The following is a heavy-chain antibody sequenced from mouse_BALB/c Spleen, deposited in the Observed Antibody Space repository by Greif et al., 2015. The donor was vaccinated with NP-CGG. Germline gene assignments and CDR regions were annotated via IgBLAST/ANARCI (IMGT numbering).Heavy chain of an antibody. J-gene: IGHJ4*01. D-gene: IGHD1-2*01. CDR1: GFTFSSFG. Sequence: EVMLVESGGGLVQPGGSRKLSCAASGFTFSSFGMHWVRQAPEKGLEWVAYISSGSSTIYYADTVKGRFTISRDNPKNTLFLQMTSLRSEDTAMYYCARGSLITTAKDYYAMDYWGQGTSVTVSS. V-gene: IGHV5-17*02. CDR2: ISSGSSTI. CDR3: ARGSLITTAKDYYAMDY.